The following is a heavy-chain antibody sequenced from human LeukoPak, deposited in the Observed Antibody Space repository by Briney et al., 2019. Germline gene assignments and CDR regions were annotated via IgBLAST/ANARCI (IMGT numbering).Heavy chain of an antibody. D-gene: IGHD6-19*01. CDR1: GFTFSSYA. CDR2: ISGSDGST. Sequence: GGSLRLSCAASGFTFSSYAMSWVRQAPGKGLEWVSAISGSDGSTYYADSVKGRFTISRDNPKNTLYLQMNSLRAEDTAVYYCAKAVYSSGWYYFDYWGQGTLVTVSS. V-gene: IGHV3-23*01. J-gene: IGHJ4*02. CDR3: AKAVYSSGWYYFDY.